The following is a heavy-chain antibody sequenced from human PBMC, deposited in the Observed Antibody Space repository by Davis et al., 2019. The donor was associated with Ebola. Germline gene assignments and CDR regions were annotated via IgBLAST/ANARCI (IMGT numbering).Heavy chain of an antibody. Sequence: AASVKVSCKASGYTFTSYVHWVRQAPGQGLEWMGVLNSRDGTAAYAQKFQGRFTLTRDTSTSTVYMELSSLRSEDTAIYYCAREGYCNSPSCHSFDYWGQGTLVAVSS. V-gene: IGHV1-46*01. CDR3: AREGYCNSPSCHSFDY. D-gene: IGHD2-2*01. CDR1: GYTFTSY. J-gene: IGHJ4*02. CDR2: LNSRDGTA.